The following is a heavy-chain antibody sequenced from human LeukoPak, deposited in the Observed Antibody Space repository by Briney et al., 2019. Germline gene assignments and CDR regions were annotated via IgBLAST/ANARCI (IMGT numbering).Heavy chain of an antibody. J-gene: IGHJ6*02. V-gene: IGHV1-8*01. D-gene: IGHD6-13*01. CDR2: MNPNSGNT. Sequence: ASVKVSCKASGYTFTSYDINWVRQATGQGLEWMGWMNPNSGNTGYAQKFQGRVTMTRNTSISTAYMELSSLRSEDTAVYYCARTKIAAAGTGYYGMDVWGQGTMVTVSS. CDR1: GYTFTSYD. CDR3: ARTKIAAAGTGYYGMDV.